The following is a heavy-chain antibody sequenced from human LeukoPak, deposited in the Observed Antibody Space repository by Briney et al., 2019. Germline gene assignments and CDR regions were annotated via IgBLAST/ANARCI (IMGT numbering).Heavy chain of an antibody. CDR2: IYSGGST. D-gene: IGHD3-10*01. J-gene: IGHJ4*02. CDR3: ARDKAPYYYGSGSYSDY. Sequence: GGSLRLSCAASGFTVSSNYMSWVRQAPGKGLEWVSIIYSGGSTYYADSVKGRFTISRDNSKKTLYLQMNSLRAEDTAVYYCARDKAPYYYGSGSYSDYWGQGTLVTVSS. V-gene: IGHV3-66*02. CDR1: GFTVSSNY.